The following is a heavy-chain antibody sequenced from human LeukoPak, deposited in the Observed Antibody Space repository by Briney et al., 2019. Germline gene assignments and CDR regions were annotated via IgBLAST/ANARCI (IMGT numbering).Heavy chain of an antibody. CDR1: GYSFTNYW. CDR3: ARRSDSGWYVNY. CDR2: IYPGDSDT. D-gene: IGHD6-19*01. V-gene: IGHV5-51*01. Sequence: GESLKISCKGSGYSFTNYWIAWVRQMPGKGLELMGIIYPGDSDTRYSSSFQGQVTISADKSISTVYLQWSSLKASDTAMYYCARRSDSGWYVNYWGQGTLVTVSS. J-gene: IGHJ4*02.